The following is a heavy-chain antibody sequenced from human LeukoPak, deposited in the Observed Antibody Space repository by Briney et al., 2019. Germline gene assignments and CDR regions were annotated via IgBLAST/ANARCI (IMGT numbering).Heavy chain of an antibody. CDR3: ARQFNAYFDC. V-gene: IGHV1-2*02. J-gene: IGHJ4*02. CDR1: RHTFTVWH. Sequence: ASVKVSCKASRHTFTVWHIHWVRQAPGQGLEWVGWINPHGGGTNYAQRFQGRVTMTRDTSISSAYMELSGLRSDDTAVFYCARQFNAYFDCWGQGTLVTVSS. CDR2: INPHGGGT.